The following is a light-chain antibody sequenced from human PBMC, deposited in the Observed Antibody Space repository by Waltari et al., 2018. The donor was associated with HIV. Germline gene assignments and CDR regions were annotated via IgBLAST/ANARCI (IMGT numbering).Light chain of an antibody. V-gene: IGKV3-15*01. CDR1: QNGGKN. CDR3: QHYDNLSRT. Sequence: EVVVTKAPDALSVFPGRRGTVSCTTSQNGGKNVAWYQKKSGQSPRLLLCGASTRATGDPGRFGGSGSVTEFNLPIDSLQAVYSAVYYCQHYDNLSRTFGPGTTVEIK. J-gene: IGKJ1*01. CDR2: GAS.